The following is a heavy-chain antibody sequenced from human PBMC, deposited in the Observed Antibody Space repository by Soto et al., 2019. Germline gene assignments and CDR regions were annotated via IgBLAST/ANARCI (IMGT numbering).Heavy chain of an antibody. J-gene: IGHJ4*02. CDR1: GGSISSGDYY. CDR2: IYYSGST. D-gene: IGHD3-22*01. Sequence: QVQLQESGPGLVKPSQTLSLTCTVSGGSISSGDYYWSWIRQPPGKGLEWIGYIYYSGSTHYNPSLKSRVTMSLDTSRNQFSLKLTSVTAADTAVYYCASYSDSSGYLAYFDHWGQGTLVTVSS. V-gene: IGHV4-30-4*01. CDR3: ASYSDSSGYLAYFDH.